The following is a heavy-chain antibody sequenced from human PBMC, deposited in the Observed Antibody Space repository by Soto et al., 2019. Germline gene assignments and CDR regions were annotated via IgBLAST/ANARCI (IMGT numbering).Heavy chain of an antibody. J-gene: IGHJ4*02. D-gene: IGHD3-10*01. CDR1: GYTFTSYG. CDR2: ISAYIDNT. Sequence: ASVKVSCKASGYTFTSYGINWVRQAPGQGLEWMGWISAYIDNTIYAQKFQGRVTMTTDTSTNTAYMELKSLRSDDTAVYYCARDDEYYGSGTYYNVFTYFDYWGQGTLVTVSS. CDR3: ARDDEYYGSGTYYNVFTYFDY. V-gene: IGHV1-18*01.